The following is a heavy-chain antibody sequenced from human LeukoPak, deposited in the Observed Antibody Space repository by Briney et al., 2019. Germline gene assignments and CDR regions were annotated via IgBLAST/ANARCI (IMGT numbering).Heavy chain of an antibody. J-gene: IGHJ4*02. D-gene: IGHD3-9*01. CDR2: VSVRADST. CDR1: GFTFSSNA. CDR3: AKASPYYDILTGYYYYFDS. V-gene: IGHV3-23*01. Sequence: GGSLRLSCAASGFTFSSNAMSWVRQAPGKGLEWVSAVSVRADSTYYADSVKGRFTTSRDNSKNMVYLQMNSLRAEDTAVYYCAKASPYYDILTGYYYYFDSWGQGTLVTVSS.